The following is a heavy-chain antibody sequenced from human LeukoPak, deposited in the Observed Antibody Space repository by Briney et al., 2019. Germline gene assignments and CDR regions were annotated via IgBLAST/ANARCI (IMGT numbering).Heavy chain of an antibody. CDR1: GYAFSAYY. CDR2: ISAYNGNT. J-gene: IGHJ5*02. Sequence: ASVKVSCKASGYAFSAYYMHWVRQAPGQGLEWMGWISAYNGNTNYPQELQGRVTMTTDTSTSTAYMELRSLRSDDTAVYYCVRDPYYDFWSGYYRPNWFDPWGQGTLVTVSS. CDR3: VRDPYYDFWSGYYRPNWFDP. D-gene: IGHD3-3*01. V-gene: IGHV1-18*01.